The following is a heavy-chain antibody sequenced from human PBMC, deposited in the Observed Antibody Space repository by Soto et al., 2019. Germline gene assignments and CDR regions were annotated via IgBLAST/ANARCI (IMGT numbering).Heavy chain of an antibody. CDR2: ISSSGGRT. CDR1: GFTFANYG. V-gene: IGHV3-23*01. D-gene: IGHD3-3*01. J-gene: IGHJ4*02. Sequence: HPGGSLRLSCGTSGFTFANYGMGWVRQAPGRGLEWVSGISSSGGRTYYADSVKGRFTISRDNSKNTLFLQMNSLRAEDTAVYYCAKVAKSRVVIEYFDYWGQGSPVTVSS. CDR3: AKVAKSRVVIEYFDY.